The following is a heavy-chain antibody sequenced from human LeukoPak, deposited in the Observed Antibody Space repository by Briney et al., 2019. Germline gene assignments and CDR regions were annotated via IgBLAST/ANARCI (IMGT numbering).Heavy chain of an antibody. CDR2: INHSGST. D-gene: IGHD3-22*01. CDR3: ARLDDSSGGIQDP. Sequence: SETLSLTCAVYGGSFSGHSWSWIRQPPGKGLEWIGEINHSGSTNYNPSLKSRVTISVDTSKNQFSLKLSSVTAADTAVYYCARLDDSSGGIQDPWGQGTLVTVSS. CDR1: GGSFSGHS. J-gene: IGHJ5*02. V-gene: IGHV4-34*01.